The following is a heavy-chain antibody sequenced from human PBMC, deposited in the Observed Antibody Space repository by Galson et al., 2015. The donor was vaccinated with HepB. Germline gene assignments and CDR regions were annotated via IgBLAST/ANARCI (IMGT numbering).Heavy chain of an antibody. D-gene: IGHD4/OR15-4a*01. V-gene: IGHV5-51*01. J-gene: IGHJ5*02. CDR1: GYSFTSYW. CDR2: IQPGNSET. CDR3: ARPDYFASDL. Sequence: QSGAEVKKPGESLRISCKASGYSFTSYWIGWVRQMPRKGLEWMGIIQPGNSETVYSPSSQGQVTVSVDNSISTTYLQWNSLKASDTAMYYCARPDYFASDLWGQGTLVTVSS.